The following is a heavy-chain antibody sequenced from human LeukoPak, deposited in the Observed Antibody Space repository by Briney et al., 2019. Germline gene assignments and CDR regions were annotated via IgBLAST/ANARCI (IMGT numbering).Heavy chain of an antibody. J-gene: IGHJ4*02. CDR1: GYTFTGYY. CDR2: INPNSGGT. V-gene: IGHV1-2*06. Sequence: ASVKVSCKTSGYTFTGYYMHWVRQAPGQGLEWMGRINPNSGGTNYAQKFQGRVTMTRDTSISTAYMELSRLRSDDTAVYYCARVRSGSFFDYWGQGTLVTVSS. CDR3: ARVRSGSFFDY. D-gene: IGHD1-26*01.